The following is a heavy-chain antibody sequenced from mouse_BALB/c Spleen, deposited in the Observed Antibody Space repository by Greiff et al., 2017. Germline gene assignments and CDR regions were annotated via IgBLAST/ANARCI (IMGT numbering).Heavy chain of an antibody. V-gene: IGHV1-9*01. CDR2: ILPGSGST. Sequence: VQLQQSGAELMKPGASVKISCKATGYTFSSYWIEWVKQRPGHGLEWIGEILPGSGSTNYNEKFKGKATFTADTSSNTAYMQLSSLTSEDSAVYYCARSDGPLFFDYWGQGTTLTVSS. D-gene: IGHD2-3*01. CDR1: GYTFSSYW. J-gene: IGHJ2*01. CDR3: ARSDGPLFFDY.